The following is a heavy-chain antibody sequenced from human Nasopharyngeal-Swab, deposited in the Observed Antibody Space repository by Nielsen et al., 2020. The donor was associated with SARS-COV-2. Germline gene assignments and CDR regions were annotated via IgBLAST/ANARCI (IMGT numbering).Heavy chain of an antibody. CDR2: INNRGRP. Sequence: SETLSLTCGVYGGSVSGYYWNWIRQPPGKGLEWIGEINNRGRPPSNPSLKSRVTISLDTSQKQFSLKLTSVTAADTAVYYCAEKGYISSWYVYWGPGTLVTVSS. CDR3: AEKGYISSWYVY. V-gene: IGHV4-34*01. CDR1: GGSVSGYY. D-gene: IGHD6-13*01. J-gene: IGHJ4*02.